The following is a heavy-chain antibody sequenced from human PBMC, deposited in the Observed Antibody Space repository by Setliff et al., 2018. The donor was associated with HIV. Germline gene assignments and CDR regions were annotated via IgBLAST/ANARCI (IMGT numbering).Heavy chain of an antibody. V-gene: IGHV1-3*01. CDR3: ARAQGYCGGECYYHFDY. CDR1: GYTFTSYA. D-gene: IGHD2-21*01. CDR2: INAGNGNI. J-gene: IGHJ4*02. Sequence: ASVKVSCKASGYTFTSYAMHWVRQAPGQRLEWMGWINAGNGNIKYSQNFQGRVTFTRDTFASTAYMELNSLRSEDTAVYYCARAQGYCGGECYYHFDYWGQGTLVTVSS.